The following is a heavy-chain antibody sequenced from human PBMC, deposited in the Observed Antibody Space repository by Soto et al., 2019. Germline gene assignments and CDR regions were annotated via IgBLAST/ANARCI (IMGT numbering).Heavy chain of an antibody. J-gene: IGHJ3*02. CDR2: IYSGGST. D-gene: IGHD6-6*01. CDR3: ARSKYSSSSDAFDT. Sequence: GGSLRLSCAASGFTVSSNYMSWVRQAPGKGLEWVSVIYSGGSTYYADSVKGRFTISRDNSKNTLYLQMNSLRAEDTAVYYCARSKYSSSSDAFDTWGQGTMVTVSS. V-gene: IGHV3-66*01. CDR1: GFTVSSNY.